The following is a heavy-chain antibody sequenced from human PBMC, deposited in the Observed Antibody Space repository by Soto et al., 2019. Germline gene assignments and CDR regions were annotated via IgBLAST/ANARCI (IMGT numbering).Heavy chain of an antibody. Sequence: QITLKESGPTLVKPTQTLTLTCTFSGFSLSTSGVGVGWIRQPPGKALEWLALIYWDDDKRYSPSLKSRLTITKDSSKNQVVLTMTNMDPVDTATYYCAHTRANYHMVATGNWFDPWGQGTLVTVSS. D-gene: IGHD5-12*01. V-gene: IGHV2-5*02. J-gene: IGHJ5*02. CDR2: IYWDDDK. CDR1: GFSLSTSGVG. CDR3: AHTRANYHMVATGNWFDP.